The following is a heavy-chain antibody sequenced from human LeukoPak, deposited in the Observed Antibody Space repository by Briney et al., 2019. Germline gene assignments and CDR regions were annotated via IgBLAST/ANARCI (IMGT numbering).Heavy chain of an antibody. D-gene: IGHD2-2*02. Sequence: ASVKFSCKASGYTFTGYYMHWVRQAPGQGHERMGGINPNSGGTNYAQKFQGRVTMSRDTSISTAYMELSRLRSDDTAVYYCARVDTVVVPAGITWFDPWGQGTLVTVSS. CDR1: GYTFTGYY. CDR2: INPNSGGT. CDR3: ARVDTVVVPAGITWFDP. J-gene: IGHJ5*02. V-gene: IGHV1-2*02.